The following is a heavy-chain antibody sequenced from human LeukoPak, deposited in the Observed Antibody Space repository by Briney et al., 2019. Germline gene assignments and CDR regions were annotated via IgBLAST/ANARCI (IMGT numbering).Heavy chain of an antibody. CDR2: INPNSGGT. CDR3: ARVDSGSYHTTRGLDY. Sequence: GASVKVSCKAPGYTFTGYYMHWVRQAPGQGLEWMGWINPNSGGTNYAQKFQGRVTMTRDTSISTAYMELSRLRSDDTAVYYCARVDSGSYHTTRGLDYRGQGTLVTVSS. V-gene: IGHV1-2*02. D-gene: IGHD1-26*01. CDR1: GYTFTGYY. J-gene: IGHJ4*02.